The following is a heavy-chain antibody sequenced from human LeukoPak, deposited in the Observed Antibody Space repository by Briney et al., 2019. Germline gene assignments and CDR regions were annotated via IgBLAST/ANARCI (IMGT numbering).Heavy chain of an antibody. Sequence: PGRSLRLSCAASGFTFSSYGMHWVRQAPGKGLEWVSYISSSGSTIYYADSVKGRFTISRDNAKNSLYLQMNSLRAEDTAVYYCARAQYQLLSAFDIWGQGTMVTVSS. CDR2: ISSSGSTI. CDR1: GFTFSSYG. J-gene: IGHJ3*02. D-gene: IGHD2-2*01. V-gene: IGHV3-48*04. CDR3: ARAQYQLLSAFDI.